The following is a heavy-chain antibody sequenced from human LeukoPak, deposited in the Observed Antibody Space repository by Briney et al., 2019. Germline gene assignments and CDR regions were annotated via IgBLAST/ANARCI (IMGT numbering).Heavy chain of an antibody. D-gene: IGHD1-26*01. J-gene: IGHJ4*02. V-gene: IGHV1-24*01. CDR3: ATHSGSYVGPLDY. CDR2: FDPEDGET. CDR1: GYTLTELS. Sequence: GASVKVSCKVSGYTLTELSMHWVRQAPGKGLEWMGGFDPEDGETIYAQKFQGRVTMTEDTSTDTAHMELSSLRSEDTAVYYCATHSGSYVGPLDYWGQGTLVTVSS.